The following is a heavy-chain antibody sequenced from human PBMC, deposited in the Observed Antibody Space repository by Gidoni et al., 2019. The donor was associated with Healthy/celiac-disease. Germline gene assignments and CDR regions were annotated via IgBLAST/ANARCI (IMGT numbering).Heavy chain of an antibody. D-gene: IGHD2-2*02. J-gene: IGHJ6*02. CDR3: ARWRYCSSTSCYMHYYYYGMDV. V-gene: IGHV1-69*01. Sequence: QVQLVQSGAEVKKPGSSVKVSCKASGGTFSSYAISWVRQAPGQGLEWMGGIIPIFGTANYAQKFQGRVTITADESTSTAYMELSSLRSEDTAVYYCARWRYCSSTSCYMHYYYYGMDVWGQGTTVTVSS. CDR2: IIPIFGTA. CDR1: GGTFSSYA.